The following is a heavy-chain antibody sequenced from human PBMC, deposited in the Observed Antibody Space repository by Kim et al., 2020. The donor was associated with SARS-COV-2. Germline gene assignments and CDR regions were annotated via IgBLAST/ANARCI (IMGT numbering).Heavy chain of an antibody. CDR1: GFTFSSYA. Sequence: GGSLRLSCAASGFTFSSYAMHWVRQAPGKGLEWVAVISYDGSNKYYADSVKGRFTISRDNSKNTLYLQMNSLRAEDTAVYYCARDIVLMVYAGVFDYYG. D-gene: IGHD2-8*01. V-gene: IGHV3-30-3*01. CDR3: ARDIVLMVYAGVFDYYG. CDR2: ISYDGSNK. J-gene: IGHJ6*01.